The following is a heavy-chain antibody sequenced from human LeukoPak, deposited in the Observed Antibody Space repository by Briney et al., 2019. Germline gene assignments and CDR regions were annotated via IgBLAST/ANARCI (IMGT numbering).Heavy chain of an antibody. CDR1: GGSISSSSYY. V-gene: IGHV4-39*07. Sequence: PSETLSLTCTVSGGSISSSSYYWGWIRQPPGKGLEWIGSIYYSGSTYYNPSLKSRVTISVDTSKNQFSLKLSSVTAADTAVYYCARDLLYGSGSYYIDWYYYYYMDVWGKGTTVTVSS. D-gene: IGHD3-10*01. CDR2: IYYSGST. CDR3: ARDLLYGSGSYYIDWYYYYYMDV. J-gene: IGHJ6*03.